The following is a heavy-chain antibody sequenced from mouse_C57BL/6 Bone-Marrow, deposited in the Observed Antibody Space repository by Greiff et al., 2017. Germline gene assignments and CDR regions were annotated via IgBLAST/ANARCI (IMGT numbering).Heavy chain of an antibody. J-gene: IGHJ1*03. CDR3: ASHITTVVATWYFDV. Sequence: EVQLVESGGGLVKPGGSLKLSCAASGFTFSSYTMSWVRQTPEKRLEWVATISGGGGNTYYPDSVKGRFTISRDDAKNTLYLQMSSLRSEDTALYYCASHITTVVATWYFDVWGTGTTVTVSS. CDR1: GFTFSSYT. D-gene: IGHD1-1*01. V-gene: IGHV5-9*01. CDR2: ISGGGGNT.